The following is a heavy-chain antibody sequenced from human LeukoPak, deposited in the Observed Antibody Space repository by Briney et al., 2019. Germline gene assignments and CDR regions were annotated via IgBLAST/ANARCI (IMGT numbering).Heavy chain of an antibody. D-gene: IGHD3-10*01. V-gene: IGHV4-61*02. CDR1: GASISGSGYY. CDR3: ARDSGTTGEVKFDP. J-gene: IGHJ5*02. CDR2: IYSRVTT. Sequence: PSETLSLTCAVSGASISGSGYYLSWIRQPAGKGLEWIGRIYSRVTTYNPSLKSRVTMSADTSRNHVSLTLNSVTAADTAVYYCARDSGTTGEVKFDPWGQGTLVTVSS.